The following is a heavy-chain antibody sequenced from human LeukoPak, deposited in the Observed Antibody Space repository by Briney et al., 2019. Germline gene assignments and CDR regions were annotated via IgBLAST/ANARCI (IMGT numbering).Heavy chain of an antibody. CDR2: IRYDGSNK. Sequence: GGSLRLSCAASGFTFSSYGMHWVRQAPGKGLEWVAFIRYDGSNKYYADSVRGRFTISRDNSKNTLYLQMNSLRADDTAVYYCAKDPDYDILTGTTFDSWGQGTLVSVS. CDR3: AKDPDYDILTGTTFDS. V-gene: IGHV3-30*02. J-gene: IGHJ4*02. D-gene: IGHD3-9*01. CDR1: GFTFSSYG.